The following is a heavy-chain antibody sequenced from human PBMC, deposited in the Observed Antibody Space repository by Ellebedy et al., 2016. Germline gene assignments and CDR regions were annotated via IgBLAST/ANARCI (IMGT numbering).Heavy chain of an antibody. V-gene: IGHV3-30*04. CDR2: ISYDGSDT. D-gene: IGHD2-21*02. CDR3: AKDSGYCGGDCYDAFDI. Sequence: GESLKISCAASGFTFSVNAMYWVRQAPGKGLEWVAVISYDGSDTNYADSVKGRFTISRDNSKNTVYLQMNSLRAEDTAVYYCAKDSGYCGGDCYDAFDIWGQGSVVTISS. J-gene: IGHJ3*02. CDR1: GFTFSVNA.